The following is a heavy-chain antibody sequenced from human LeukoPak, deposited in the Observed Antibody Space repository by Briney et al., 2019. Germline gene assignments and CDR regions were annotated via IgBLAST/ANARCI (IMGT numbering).Heavy chain of an antibody. Sequence: SETLSLTCTVSGGSISSGDCYWSWIRQPPGKGLEWIGYIYYSGSTYYNPSLKSRVTISVDTSKNQFSLKLSSVTAADTAVYYCARDWVTTSGHMDVWGKGTTVTVSS. CDR2: IYYSGST. CDR3: ARDWVTTSGHMDV. D-gene: IGHD4-11*01. V-gene: IGHV4-30-4*08. CDR1: GGSISSGDCY. J-gene: IGHJ6*03.